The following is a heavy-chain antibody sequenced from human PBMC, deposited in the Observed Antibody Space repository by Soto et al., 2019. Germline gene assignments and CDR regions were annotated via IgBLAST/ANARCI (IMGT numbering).Heavy chain of an antibody. CDR3: AAQPGGGGY. J-gene: IGHJ4*02. CDR1: GFTVSNNY. V-gene: IGHV3-53*01. Sequence: EVQLVESGGGLIQPGGSLRLSCAVSGFTVSNNYMSWVRQAPGKGLEGVSVIYSGGYTAYGDSVKGRFTISRDNSKNTLYLQMKSPRAAGPGGYFGAAQPGGGGYWGQGTLVTVSS. D-gene: IGHD2-2*01. CDR2: IYSGGYT.